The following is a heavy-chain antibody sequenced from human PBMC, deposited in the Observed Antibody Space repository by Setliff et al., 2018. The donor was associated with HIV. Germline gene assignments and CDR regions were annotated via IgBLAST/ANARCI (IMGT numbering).Heavy chain of an antibody. D-gene: IGHD3-10*01. CDR2: IWYDGSDK. Sequence: QAGGSLRLSCAASGFTFSSYGMHWVRQAPGKGLEWVAVIWYDGSDKYYADSVKGRFTISRDNSKNTLYLQMNSLRAEDTAVYYCAKGDMVRGVILPFDIWGQGTMVTVSS. J-gene: IGHJ3*02. CDR3: AKGDMVRGVILPFDI. CDR1: GFTFSSYG. V-gene: IGHV3-33*06.